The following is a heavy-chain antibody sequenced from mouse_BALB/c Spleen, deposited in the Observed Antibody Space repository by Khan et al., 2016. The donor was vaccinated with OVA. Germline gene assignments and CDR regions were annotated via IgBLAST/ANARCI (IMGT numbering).Heavy chain of an antibody. CDR1: GYSITSDYA. Sequence: EVQLQESGPGLVKPSQSLSLTCTVAGYSITSDYAWNWIRQFPGNKLEWMGYLSYSGSTGYNPSLKSRISINRDTSKNQFFLQLNAVTTENTATYYCASELGRYYAMDYWGQGTSVTVSS. V-gene: IGHV3-2*02. CDR2: LSYSGST. J-gene: IGHJ4*01. CDR3: ASELGRYYAMDY. D-gene: IGHD4-1*01.